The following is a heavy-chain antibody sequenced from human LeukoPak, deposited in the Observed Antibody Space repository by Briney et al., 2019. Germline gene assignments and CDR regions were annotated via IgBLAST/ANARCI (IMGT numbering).Heavy chain of an antibody. Sequence: GGTLRLSCAASGFTFSSYAMSWVRQAPGKGLEWVSAISGSGGSTYYADSVKGRFTISRDNSKNTLYLQMNSLRAEDTAVYYCAKAYYYDSSGYRIYYFDYWGQGTLVTVSS. CDR2: ISGSGGST. J-gene: IGHJ4*02. V-gene: IGHV3-23*01. CDR3: AKAYYYDSSGYRIYYFDY. CDR1: GFTFSSYA. D-gene: IGHD3-22*01.